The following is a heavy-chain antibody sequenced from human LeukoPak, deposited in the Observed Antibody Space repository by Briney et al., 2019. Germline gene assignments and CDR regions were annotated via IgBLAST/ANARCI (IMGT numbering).Heavy chain of an antibody. D-gene: IGHD3-10*01. CDR3: ARGLLWFGELSPFGY. V-gene: IGHV1-3*01. CDR1: GYTFTSHH. Sequence: ASVKVSCKASGYTFTSHHIHWVRQAPGQRLEWMGWINAGNGNTKYSQKFQGRVTITRDTSASTAYMDLSSLRSEDTAVYYCARGLLWFGELSPFGYWGQGTLVTVSS. J-gene: IGHJ4*02. CDR2: INAGNGNT.